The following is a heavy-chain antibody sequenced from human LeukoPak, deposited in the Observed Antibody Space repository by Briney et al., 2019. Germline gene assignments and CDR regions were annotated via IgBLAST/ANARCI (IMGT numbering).Heavy chain of an antibody. CDR3: ARGDIVVVPAAQGYYFDY. Sequence: SETLSLTCAAYGGSFSGYYWSWIRQPPGKGLEWIGEINHSGGTNYNPSLKSRVTISVDTSKNQFSLKLSSVTAADTAVYYCARGDIVVVPAAQGYYFDYWGQGTLVTVSS. CDR1: GGSFSGYY. D-gene: IGHD2-2*01. CDR2: INHSGGT. J-gene: IGHJ4*02. V-gene: IGHV4-34*01.